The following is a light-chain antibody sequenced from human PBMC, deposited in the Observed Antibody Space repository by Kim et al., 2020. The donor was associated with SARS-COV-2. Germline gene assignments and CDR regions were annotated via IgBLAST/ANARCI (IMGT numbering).Light chain of an antibody. CDR2: GVS. V-gene: IGLV2-23*02. CDR1: SSDVGSYNR. Sequence: SPGQSITITCTGTSSDVGSYNRVSWYQQHPGKAPNLMIYGVSKRPSGVSNRFSGSKSDSSASLTISGLQAEDEADYYCCSYAGRVVFGGGTQLTVL. J-gene: IGLJ2*01. CDR3: CSYAGRVV.